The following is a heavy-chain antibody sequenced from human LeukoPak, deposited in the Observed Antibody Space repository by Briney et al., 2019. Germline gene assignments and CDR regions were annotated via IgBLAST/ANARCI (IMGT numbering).Heavy chain of an antibody. Sequence: GASVKVSCKASGYTFTGYYMHWVRQAPGQGLEWMGWINPNSGGTNYAQKFQGRVTMTRDTSISTAYMELSGLRSDDTAVYYCAREGTGYDFSSTINWFDPWGQGTLVTVSS. V-gene: IGHV1-2*02. CDR2: INPNSGGT. CDR3: AREGTGYDFSSTINWFDP. J-gene: IGHJ5*02. CDR1: GYTFTGYY. D-gene: IGHD3-3*01.